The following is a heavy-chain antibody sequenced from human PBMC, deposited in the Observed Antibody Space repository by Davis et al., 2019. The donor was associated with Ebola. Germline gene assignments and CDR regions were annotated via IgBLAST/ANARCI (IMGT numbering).Heavy chain of an antibody. J-gene: IGHJ4*02. CDR1: GYTFTGYY. V-gene: IGHV1-2*02. CDR3: ARDSIGFGELSLDY. D-gene: IGHD3-10*01. CDR2: INPNSGGT. Sequence: ASVKVSCKASGYTFTGYYMHWVRQAPGQGLEWMGWINPNSGGTNYAQKFQGRVTMTRDTSISTAYMELSRLRSDDTAVYYCARDSIGFGELSLDYWGQGTLVTVSS.